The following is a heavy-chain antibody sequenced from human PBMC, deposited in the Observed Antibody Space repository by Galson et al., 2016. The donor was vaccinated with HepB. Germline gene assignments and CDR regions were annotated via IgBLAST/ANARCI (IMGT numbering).Heavy chain of an antibody. CDR1: GSPIRSSNW. V-gene: IGHV4-4*02. CDR2: IYHSGST. CDR3: ARRKSTVTYYSYGMDV. Sequence: SETLSLTCAVSGSPIRSSNWWSWVRQPPGKGLEWIGEIYHSGSTNYNPSLKSRVAISVDKSKNQFSLKLNSVTAADTAVYYCARRKSTVTYYSYGMDVWGQGTTVTVSS. D-gene: IGHD4-17*01. J-gene: IGHJ6*02.